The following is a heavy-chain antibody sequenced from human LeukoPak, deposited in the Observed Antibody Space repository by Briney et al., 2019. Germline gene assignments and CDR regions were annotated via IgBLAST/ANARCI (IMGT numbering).Heavy chain of an antibody. D-gene: IGHD5-18*01. Sequence: SETLSLTCAVYGGSFSGYYWSWIRQPPGKGLEXXXXXXXXXXTNYNPSXXSRVTISVDTSKNQVSLKLSSVTAADTAVYYCARTRGYSYGYRKYYYYGMDVWGQGTTVTVSS. CDR3: ARTRGYSYGYRKYYYYGMDV. V-gene: IGHV4-34*01. CDR1: GGSFSGYY. J-gene: IGHJ6*02. CDR2: XXXXXXT.